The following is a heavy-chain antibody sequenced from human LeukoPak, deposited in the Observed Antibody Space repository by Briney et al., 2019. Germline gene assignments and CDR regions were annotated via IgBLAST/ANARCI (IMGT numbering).Heavy chain of an antibody. V-gene: IGHV4-39*07. Sequence: SETLSLTCTVSGGSISSSSYYWGWIRQPPGKGLEWIGSIYYSGSTYYNPSLKSRVTISVDTSKNQFSLKLSSVTAADTAVYYCARSGSGHYFAGVGDCWGQGTLVTVSS. CDR2: IYYSGST. J-gene: IGHJ4*02. CDR3: ARSGSGHYFAGVGDC. D-gene: IGHD3-10*01. CDR1: GGSISSSSYY.